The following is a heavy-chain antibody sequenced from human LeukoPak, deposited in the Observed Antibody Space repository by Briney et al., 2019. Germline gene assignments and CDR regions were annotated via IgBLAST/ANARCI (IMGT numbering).Heavy chain of an antibody. CDR1: GYTFTSYY. V-gene: IGHV1-46*01. D-gene: IGHD6-13*01. CDR2: INPSGGST. J-gene: IGHJ3*02. CDR3: ARYQGAAAGKTDAFDI. Sequence: VASVKVSCKASGYTFTSYYMHWVRQAPGQGLEWMGIINPSGGSTSYAQKFQGRVTMTRDTSTSTVYMELSSLRSEDTAVYYCARYQGAAAGKTDAFDIWGQGTMVTVSS.